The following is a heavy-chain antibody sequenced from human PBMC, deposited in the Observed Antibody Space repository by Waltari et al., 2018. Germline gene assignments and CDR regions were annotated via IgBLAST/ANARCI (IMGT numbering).Heavy chain of an antibody. J-gene: IGHJ4*02. V-gene: IGHV3-30*02. Sequence: QVQLVESGGGVVQPGGSLRLSCAASGFTFSRYGMHWVRQAPDKGLEWVAFIQYDGSNKYYADSVKGRFTISRDNSKNTLYLQMNSLRAEDTAVYYCAKDRANVQDYWGQGTLVTVSS. CDR2: IQYDGSNK. D-gene: IGHD3-16*01. CDR3: AKDRANVQDY. CDR1: GFTFSRYG.